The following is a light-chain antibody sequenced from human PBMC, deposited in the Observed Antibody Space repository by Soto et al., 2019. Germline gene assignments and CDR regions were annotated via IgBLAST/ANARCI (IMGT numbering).Light chain of an antibody. CDR3: QQRSNWPPRT. CDR1: QSVSSN. Sequence: EIVMTQSPATLSVSPGGRATLSCRASQSVSSNLAWYQQKPGQAPRLLIYAASSRATGIPARFSGSGSGTDFTLTISSLEPEDFAVYYCQQRSNWPPRTFGQGTKVDIK. CDR2: AAS. J-gene: IGKJ1*01. V-gene: IGKV3-11*01.